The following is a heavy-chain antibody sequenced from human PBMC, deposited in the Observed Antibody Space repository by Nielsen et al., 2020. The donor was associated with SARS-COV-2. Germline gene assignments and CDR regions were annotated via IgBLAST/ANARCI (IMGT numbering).Heavy chain of an antibody. J-gene: IGHJ5*02. Sequence: SETLSLTCTVSGGSISSYYWSWIRQPPGKGLEWIGYIYYSGSTNYNPSLKSRVTISVDTSKNQFSLKLSSVTAADTAVYYCARDLNWNYGWFDPWGQGTLVTVSS. CDR2: IYYSGST. CDR1: GGSISSYY. V-gene: IGHV4-59*13. CDR3: ARDLNWNYGWFDP. D-gene: IGHD1-7*01.